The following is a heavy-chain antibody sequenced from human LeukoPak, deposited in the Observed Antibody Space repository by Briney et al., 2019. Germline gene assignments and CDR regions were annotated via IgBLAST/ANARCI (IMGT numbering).Heavy chain of an antibody. J-gene: IGHJ6*02. Sequence: ASVKVSCKASGFTFTSSAMQWVRQARGQRLEWIGWIVVGSGNTNYAQKFQERVTITRDMSTSTAYMELSSLRSEDTAVYYCAAATYYDFWSGYYAGVYYYGMDVWGQGTTVTVSS. CDR1: GFTFTSSA. D-gene: IGHD3-3*01. CDR3: AAATYYDFWSGYYAGVYYYGMDV. V-gene: IGHV1-58*02. CDR2: IVVGSGNT.